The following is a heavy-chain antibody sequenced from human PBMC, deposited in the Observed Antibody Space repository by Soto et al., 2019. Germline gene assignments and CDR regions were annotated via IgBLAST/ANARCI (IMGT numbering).Heavy chain of an antibody. CDR3: ASTHFNDAF. Sequence: GGSLRLSCVASGFTFSSYWMSWVRQAPGKGLEWEANIKQDGSEKYYVDSEKGRFTFSRDKANNLVYLQIYSLRAEDSVVYYCASTHFNDAFWGQGTLVTVSS. J-gene: IGHJ4*02. CDR2: IKQDGSEK. CDR1: GFTFSSYW. D-gene: IGHD1-1*01. V-gene: IGHV3-7*02.